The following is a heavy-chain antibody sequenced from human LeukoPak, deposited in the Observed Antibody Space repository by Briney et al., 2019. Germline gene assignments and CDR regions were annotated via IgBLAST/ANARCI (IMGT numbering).Heavy chain of an antibody. J-gene: IGHJ4*02. CDR3: ARERNYYDSSGFYFGFDY. Sequence: SVKVSCKASGGTFSSYAISWVRQAPGQGLEGMGRIIPILGIANYAQKFQGRVTITADKCTSTAYMELSSLRSEDTAVYYCARERNYYDSSGFYFGFDYWGQGTLVTVSS. CDR1: GGTFSSYA. CDR2: IIPILGIA. V-gene: IGHV1-69*04. D-gene: IGHD3-22*01.